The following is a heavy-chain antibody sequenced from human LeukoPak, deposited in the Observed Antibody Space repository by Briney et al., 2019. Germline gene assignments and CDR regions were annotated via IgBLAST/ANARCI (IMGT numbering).Heavy chain of an antibody. Sequence: GESLQISCKGSGYSFTSYWIGWVRQLPGKGLEWMGIIYPGDSDTRYSPSFQGQVTISADKSISTAYLQWSSLKASDTAMYYCARQQRYSYGHNWSDPWGQGTLVTVSS. CDR1: GYSFTSYW. V-gene: IGHV5-51*01. CDR3: ARQQRYSYGHNWSDP. CDR2: IYPGDSDT. J-gene: IGHJ5*02. D-gene: IGHD5-18*01.